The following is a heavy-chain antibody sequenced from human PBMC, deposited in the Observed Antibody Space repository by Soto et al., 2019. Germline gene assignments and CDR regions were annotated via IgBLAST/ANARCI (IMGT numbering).Heavy chain of an antibody. J-gene: IGHJ4*02. CDR1: GFTFSSYG. D-gene: IGHD3-10*01. CDR2: ISYDGSNK. CDR3: AKERGEYYGSGSYVFDY. Sequence: GSLRLSCAASGFTFSSYGMHWVRQAPGKGLEWVAVISYDGSNKYYADSVKGRFTISRDNSKNTLYLQMNSLRAEDTAVYYCAKERGEYYGSGSYVFDYWGQGTLVTVSS. V-gene: IGHV3-30*18.